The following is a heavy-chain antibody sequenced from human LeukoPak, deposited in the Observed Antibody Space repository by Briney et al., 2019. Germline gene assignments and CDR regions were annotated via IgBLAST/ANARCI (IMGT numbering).Heavy chain of an antibody. J-gene: IGHJ4*02. CDR1: GGSISSGGYY. CDR2: IYYSGST. V-gene: IGHV4-31*03. Sequence: PSQTLSLTCTVSGGSISSGGYYWSWIRRHPGKGLEWIGYIYYSGSTYYNPSLKSRVTISVDTSKNQFSLKLSSVTAADTAVYYCASSITIFGPVDYWGQGTLVTVSS. CDR3: ASSITIFGPVDY. D-gene: IGHD3-3*01.